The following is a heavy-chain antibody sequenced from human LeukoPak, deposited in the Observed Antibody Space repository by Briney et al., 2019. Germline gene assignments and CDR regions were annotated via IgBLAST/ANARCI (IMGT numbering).Heavy chain of an antibody. J-gene: IGHJ4*02. Sequence: PSETLSLTCTVSGGSISNYHWTWTRQPAAKGLDWIGQIHTSGSTNYNPPLKSRVTMSIDTPENQVSLTMRSVTAADTAVYYCARRDYSSGWSFDKWGQGTLVTVSS. CDR2: IHTSGST. V-gene: IGHV4-4*07. CDR3: ARRDYSSGWSFDK. CDR1: GGSISNYH. D-gene: IGHD6-19*01.